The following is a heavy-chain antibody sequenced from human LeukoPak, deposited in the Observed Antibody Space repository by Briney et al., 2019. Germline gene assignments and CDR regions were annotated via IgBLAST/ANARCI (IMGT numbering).Heavy chain of an antibody. CDR3: ARHAIKEELGAFDI. D-gene: IGHD2-21*01. V-gene: IGHV4-4*07. CDR1: GGSISSYY. Sequence: SETLSLTCTASGGSISSYYWSWIRQPAGKGLEWIGRIYTSGSTNYNPSLKSRVTISVDTSKNQFSLKLSSVTAADTAVYYCARHAIKEELGAFDIWGQGTMVTVSS. CDR2: IYTSGST. J-gene: IGHJ3*02.